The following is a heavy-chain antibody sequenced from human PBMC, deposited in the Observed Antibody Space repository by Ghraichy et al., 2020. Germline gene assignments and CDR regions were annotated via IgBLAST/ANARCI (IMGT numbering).Heavy chain of an antibody. CDR2: INHSGST. V-gene: IGHV4-34*01. J-gene: IGHJ6*02. CDR3: ARGRCSSTSCPMEYYYYGMDV. D-gene: IGHD2-2*01. CDR1: GGSFSGYY. Sequence: SETLSLTCAVYGGSFSGYYWSWIRQPPGKGLEWIGEINHSGSTNYNPSLKSRVTISVDTSKNQFSLKLSSVTAADTAVYYCARGRCSSTSCPMEYYYYGMDVWGQGTTVTVSS.